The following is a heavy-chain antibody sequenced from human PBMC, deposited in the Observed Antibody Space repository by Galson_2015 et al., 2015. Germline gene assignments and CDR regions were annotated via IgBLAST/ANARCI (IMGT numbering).Heavy chain of an antibody. CDR1: GDSFNSYT. J-gene: IGHJ6*03. V-gene: IGHV1-69*13. CDR3: ARGAHGIIYYYYHMDV. D-gene: IGHD3-10*01. Sequence: SVKVSCKASGDSFNSYTISWVRQAPGQGLEWMGGIIPPFHTPNYAQKFQGRVTITADESTSTVYMELRSLRSEDTAIYYCARGAHGIIYYYYHMDVWGKGTTVTVSS. CDR2: IIPPFHTP.